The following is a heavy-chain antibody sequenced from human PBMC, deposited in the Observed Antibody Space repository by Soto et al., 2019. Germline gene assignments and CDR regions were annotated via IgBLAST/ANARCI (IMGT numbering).Heavy chain of an antibody. J-gene: IGHJ4*02. Sequence: PGGSLRLSCAASGFTLSSYAMNWVRQAPGNGLEWVSSISSSSDYMYYADSVKGRFTISRDNAKNSLYLQMNSLRAEDTAVYYCARSLGYCSGGNCYYFDCWGQGTLVTVSS. CDR2: ISSSSDYM. CDR3: ARSLGYCSGGNCYYFDC. D-gene: IGHD2-15*01. V-gene: IGHV3-21*01. CDR1: GFTLSSYA.